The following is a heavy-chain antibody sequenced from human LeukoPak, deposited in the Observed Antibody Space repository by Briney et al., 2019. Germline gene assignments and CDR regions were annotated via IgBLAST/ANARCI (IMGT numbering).Heavy chain of an antibody. CDR1: GFTVSSNY. CDR2: IYSGGST. V-gene: IGHV3-66*01. CDR3: ARPPFDDFWSGWSLPPYMDV. D-gene: IGHD3-3*01. J-gene: IGHJ6*03. Sequence: GGSLRLSCAASGFTVSSNYMSWVRQAPGKGLEWVSVIYSGGSTYYADSVKGRFTISRDNSKNTLYLQMNSLRAEDTAVYYCARPPFDDFWSGWSLPPYMDVWGKGTTVTVSS.